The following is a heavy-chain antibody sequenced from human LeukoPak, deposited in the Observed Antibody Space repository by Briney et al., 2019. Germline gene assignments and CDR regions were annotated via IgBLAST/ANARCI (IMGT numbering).Heavy chain of an antibody. V-gene: IGHV3-23*01. J-gene: IGHJ3*02. CDR1: GFTFSSYA. CDR2: ISGSGGRT. CDR3: AKDPKFYDYPRAFDI. D-gene: IGHD3-16*01. Sequence: GGSLRLSCAASGFTFSSYAMSWVRQAPGKGLEWVSAISGSGGRTYYADSVKGRFTISRDNSKNTLFLQMNSLRAEDTAVCYCAKDPKFYDYPRAFDIWGQGTMVTVSS.